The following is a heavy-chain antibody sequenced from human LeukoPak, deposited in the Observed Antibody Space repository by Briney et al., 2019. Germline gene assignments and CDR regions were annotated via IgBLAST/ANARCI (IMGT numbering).Heavy chain of an antibody. CDR1: GFTFSSYA. J-gene: IGHJ4*02. D-gene: IGHD4-17*01. V-gene: IGHV3-30-3*01. CDR2: ISYDGSNK. CDR3: AKDRYGDSYYFDY. Sequence: GGSLRLSCAASGFTFSSYAMHWVRQAPGKGLEWVAVISYDGSNKYYADSVKGRFTISRDNSKNTLYLQMNSLRAEDTAVYYCAKDRYGDSYYFDYWGQGTLVTVSS.